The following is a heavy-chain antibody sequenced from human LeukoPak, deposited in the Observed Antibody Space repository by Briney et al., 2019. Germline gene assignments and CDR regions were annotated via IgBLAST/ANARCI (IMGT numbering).Heavy chain of an antibody. V-gene: IGHV4-34*01. CDR2: INDSGST. CDR1: GGSFRGYY. CDR3: ARGRLRYFDWLYY. Sequence: SETLSLTCAVYGGSFRGYYCSWIRQPPGKGLEWIGEINDSGSTKYNPSLKSRVTISVDTSKNQFSLKLSSVTAADTAVYYCARGRLRYFDWLYYWGQGTLVTASS. D-gene: IGHD3-9*01. J-gene: IGHJ4*02.